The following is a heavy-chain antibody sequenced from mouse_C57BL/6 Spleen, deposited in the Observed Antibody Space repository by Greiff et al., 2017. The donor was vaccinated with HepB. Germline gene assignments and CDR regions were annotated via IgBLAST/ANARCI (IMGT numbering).Heavy chain of an antibody. CDR3: ARRKDYYGSSYYAMDY. D-gene: IGHD1-1*01. Sequence: VQLQQSGAELVKPGASVKISCKASGYTFTDYYINWVKQRPGQGLEWIGKIGPGSGSTYYNEKFKGKATLTADKSSSTAYMQLSSLTSEDSAVYFCARRKDYYGSSYYAMDYWGQGTSVTVSS. J-gene: IGHJ4*01. V-gene: IGHV1-77*01. CDR1: GYTFTDYY. CDR2: IGPGSGST.